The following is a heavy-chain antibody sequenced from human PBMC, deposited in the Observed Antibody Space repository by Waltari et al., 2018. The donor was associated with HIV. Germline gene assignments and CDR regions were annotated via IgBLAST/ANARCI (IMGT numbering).Heavy chain of an antibody. Sequence: EVQLVESGGGLVKPGGSLRLSCAASRFTFSSYSMNWVRQAPGKVLECVSSISSGSVYIYYADSVKGRFTISRDNAKNSLYLQMNSLRAEDTAVYYCARDEAEMATLTAFDIWGQGTMVTVSS. V-gene: IGHV3-21*01. D-gene: IGHD5-12*01. CDR1: RFTFSSYS. CDR3: ARDEAEMATLTAFDI. J-gene: IGHJ3*02. CDR2: ISSGSVYI.